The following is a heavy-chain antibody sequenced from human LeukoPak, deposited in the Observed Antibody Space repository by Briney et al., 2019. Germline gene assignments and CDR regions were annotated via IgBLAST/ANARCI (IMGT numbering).Heavy chain of an antibody. Sequence: ASVKVSCKASGGTFSSYAISWVRQAPGQGLEWMGGIIPIFGTANYAQKFQGRVTITADESTSTAYMELSSLRSEDTAVYYCARSYGYGNWFDPWGQGTLVTVSS. D-gene: IGHD5-18*01. CDR2: IIPIFGTA. V-gene: IGHV1-69*01. J-gene: IGHJ5*02. CDR3: ARSYGYGNWFDP. CDR1: GGTFSSYA.